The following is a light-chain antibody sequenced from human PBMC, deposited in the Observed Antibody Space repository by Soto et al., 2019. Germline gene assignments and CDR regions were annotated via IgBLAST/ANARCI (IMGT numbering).Light chain of an antibody. Sequence: DIVMTQIPVSLPVTPGEPASISCKSSQSLLHSHGYNYMDWYLQKPGQSPQLLIYFGSYRASGVPDRFSGSGSGTNFTLRISRVETDDFGIYYCMQALQVPITFGQGTKVDI. CDR3: MQALQVPIT. J-gene: IGKJ1*01. CDR1: QSLLHSHGYNY. CDR2: FGS. V-gene: IGKV2-28*01.